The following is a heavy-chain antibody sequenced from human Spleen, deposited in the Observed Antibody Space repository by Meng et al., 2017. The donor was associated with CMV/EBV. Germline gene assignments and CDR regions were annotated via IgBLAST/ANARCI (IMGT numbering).Heavy chain of an antibody. Sequence: SETLSLTCAVYGGSFSSYYWGWIRQPPGKGLEWIGSIYYSGSTYYNPSLKSRVTISVDTSKNQFSLKLSSVTAADTAVYYCARFCSGGDCYGGGYWGQGTLVTVSS. CDR1: GGSFSSYY. CDR3: ARFCSGGDCYGGGY. D-gene: IGHD2-21*01. CDR2: IYYSGST. J-gene: IGHJ4*02. V-gene: IGHV4-39*07.